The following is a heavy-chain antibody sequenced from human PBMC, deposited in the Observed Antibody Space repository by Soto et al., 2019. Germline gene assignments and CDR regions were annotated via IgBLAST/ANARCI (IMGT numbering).Heavy chain of an antibody. Sequence: QVQLVQSGAEVKKPGSSVKVSCKASGGTFSSYAISWVRQAPGQGLEWMGGSIPIFGTANYAQKFQGRVTITADESTSTAYMELSSLRSEDTAVYYCARGRTAAADPPYYYYGMDVWGQGTTVTVSS. V-gene: IGHV1-69*12. CDR2: SIPIFGTA. CDR1: GGTFSSYA. J-gene: IGHJ6*02. CDR3: ARGRTAAADPPYYYYGMDV. D-gene: IGHD6-13*01.